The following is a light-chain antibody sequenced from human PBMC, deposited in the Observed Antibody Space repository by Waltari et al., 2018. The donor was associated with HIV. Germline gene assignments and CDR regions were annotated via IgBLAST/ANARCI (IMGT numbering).Light chain of an antibody. V-gene: IGLV1-40*01. Sequence: QSVLTQPPSVSGAPGQRVTISCTGRRSTLGAGSTVSWYRQLPGTAPNLLIYSNTNRPSGVPDRFSGSKSGTSASLAITGLQADDEADYYCQSYDSSLSGYVFGTGTKVTVL. J-gene: IGLJ1*01. CDR3: QSYDSSLSGYV. CDR1: RSTLGAGST. CDR2: SNT.